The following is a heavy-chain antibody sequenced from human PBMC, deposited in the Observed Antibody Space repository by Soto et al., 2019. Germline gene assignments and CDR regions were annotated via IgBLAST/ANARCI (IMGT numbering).Heavy chain of an antibody. V-gene: IGHV4-39*01. Sequence: PSETLSLTCTVSGGSISDDTYYWGWIRQPPGKGLEWIGSIYYSGTSPYNPSLESRVTMSVDTSKKQLSLRLRSVTATDTAVYYCACPGSSSGWPVDSWGPGTLVSVFS. CDR1: GGSISDDTYY. CDR2: IYYSGTS. J-gene: IGHJ4*02. CDR3: ACPGSSSGWPVDS. D-gene: IGHD6-19*01.